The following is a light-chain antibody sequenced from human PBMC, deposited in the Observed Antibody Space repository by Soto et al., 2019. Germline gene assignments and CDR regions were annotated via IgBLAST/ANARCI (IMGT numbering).Light chain of an antibody. V-gene: IGLV2-8*01. CDR1: SSDVGAYNY. Sequence: QSALTQPPSASGSPGQSVTISCTGTSSDVGAYNYVSWYQQHPGKAPKLMISDVSKRPSGVPDRFSGSKSGNTASLTVSGLHAEDEADYDCSSYAGSNNLIFGGGTQLTVL. CDR2: DVS. J-gene: IGLJ2*01. CDR3: SSYAGSNNLI.